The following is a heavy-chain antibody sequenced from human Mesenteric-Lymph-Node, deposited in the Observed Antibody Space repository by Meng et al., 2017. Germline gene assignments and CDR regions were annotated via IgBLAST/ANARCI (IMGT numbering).Heavy chain of an antibody. CDR1: GFAFSAYA. D-gene: IGHD2-2*01. J-gene: IGHJ4*02. CDR3: ARSSSTDWYRFDY. Sequence: GESLKISCAASGFAFSAYALHWVRQAPGKGLEWVAVISYDGTHKYYADSVKGRFAISRDNSRNTVSLQMNSLGADDSALYYCARSSSTDWYRFDYWGQGTLVTVSS. CDR2: ISYDGTHK. V-gene: IGHV3-30*09.